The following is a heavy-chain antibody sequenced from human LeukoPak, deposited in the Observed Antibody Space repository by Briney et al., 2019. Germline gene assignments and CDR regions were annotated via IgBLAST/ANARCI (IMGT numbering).Heavy chain of an antibody. Sequence: GGSLRLSCAASGFTFSSYSMNWVRQGPGKGLEWVSSISSSSSYIYYADSVKGRFTISRDNAKNSLYLQMNSLRAEDTAVYYCAKDGSGYYYYYMDVWGKGTTVTISS. J-gene: IGHJ6*03. CDR3: AKDGSGYYYYYMDV. CDR1: GFTFSSYS. V-gene: IGHV3-21*01. CDR2: ISSSSSYI. D-gene: IGHD3-3*01.